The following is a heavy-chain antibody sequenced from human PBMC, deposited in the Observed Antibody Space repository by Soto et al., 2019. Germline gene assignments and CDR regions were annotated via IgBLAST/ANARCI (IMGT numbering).Heavy chain of an antibody. CDR2: IYYSGST. J-gene: IGHJ4*02. D-gene: IGHD6-6*01. V-gene: IGHV4-59*01. CDR3: AREGQLGY. CDR1: GGSISSYY. Sequence: SETLSLTCTVSGGSISSYYWSWIRQPPGKGLEWIGYIYYSGSTNYNPSLKSRVTISVDTSKNQFSLKLSSVTAADTAVYYCAREGQLGYWGQGTPVTVSS.